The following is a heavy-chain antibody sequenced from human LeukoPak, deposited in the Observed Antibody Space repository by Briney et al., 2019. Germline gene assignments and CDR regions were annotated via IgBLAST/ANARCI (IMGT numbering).Heavy chain of an antibody. D-gene: IGHD3-22*01. CDR2: IYYSGST. V-gene: IGHV4-31*03. CDR1: GDSISSGGYY. CDR3: ARNYYDSSVGAFDY. Sequence: SQTLSLTCTVSGDSISSGGYYWSWIRQHPGKGLEWIGYIYYSGSTYYNPSLKSRVTISVDTSKNQFSLKLSSVTAADTAVYYCARNYYDSSVGAFDYWGQGILVTVSS. J-gene: IGHJ4*02.